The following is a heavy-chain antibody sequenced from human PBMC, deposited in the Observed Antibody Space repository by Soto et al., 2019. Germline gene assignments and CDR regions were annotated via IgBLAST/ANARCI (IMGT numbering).Heavy chain of an antibody. CDR1: GYTFTSYY. V-gene: IGHV1-46*01. J-gene: IGHJ4*02. CDR2: INPSGGST. CDR3: ARAHQRSSEYCGGDCYSGSYFDY. D-gene: IGHD2-21*02. Sequence: VASVKVSCKASGYTFTSYYMHWVRQAPGQGLEWMGIINPSGGSTSYAQKFQGRVTMTRDTSTSTVYMELSSLRSEDTAVYYCARAHQRSSEYCGGDCYSGSYFDYWGQGTLVTVSS.